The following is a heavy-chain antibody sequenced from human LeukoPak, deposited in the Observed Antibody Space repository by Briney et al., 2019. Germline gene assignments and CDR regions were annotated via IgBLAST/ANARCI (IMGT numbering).Heavy chain of an antibody. D-gene: IGHD3-10*01. CDR1: GYSINSGYY. J-gene: IGHJ6*03. Sequence: SETLSLTCNVSGYSINSGYYWGRIRQPPGKGLEWVGSIYHSGNTYYNPSLKSRLTISVDTSKNQLSLKLSSVTAADTAMYYCARGGGWFGELDYMDVWGKGTTVTISS. CDR3: ARGGGWFGELDYMDV. V-gene: IGHV4-38-2*02. CDR2: IYHSGNT.